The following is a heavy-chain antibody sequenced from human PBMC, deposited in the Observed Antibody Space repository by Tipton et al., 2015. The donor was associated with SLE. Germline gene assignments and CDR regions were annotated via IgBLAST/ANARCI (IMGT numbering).Heavy chain of an antibody. J-gene: IGHJ3*02. Sequence: TLSLTCVVSGGSISSSNWWGWVRQPPGKGLEWIGEVYHSGATNYNPSLKSRVTISADRSENHFSLELSSVTAADTAVYYCARYRFLEVFDIWGQGTMVTVSS. D-gene: IGHD3-3*01. CDR2: VYHSGAT. CDR1: GGSISSSNW. CDR3: ARYRFLEVFDI. V-gene: IGHV4-4*02.